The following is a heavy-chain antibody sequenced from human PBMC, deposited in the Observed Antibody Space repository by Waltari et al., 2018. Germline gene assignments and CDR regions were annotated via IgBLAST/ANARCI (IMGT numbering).Heavy chain of an antibody. V-gene: IGHV4-59*12. CDR2: IYYSGST. CDR1: GGPISSSY. D-gene: IGHD4-4*01. Sequence: QVQLQESGPGLVKPSETLSLTCTVSGGPISSSYWSWIRQPPGKGLEWIGYIYYSGSTNYNPSLKSRVTISVDTSKNQFSLKLSSVTAADTAVYYCARDFTVTFDYWGQGTLVTVSS. J-gene: IGHJ4*02. CDR3: ARDFTVTFDY.